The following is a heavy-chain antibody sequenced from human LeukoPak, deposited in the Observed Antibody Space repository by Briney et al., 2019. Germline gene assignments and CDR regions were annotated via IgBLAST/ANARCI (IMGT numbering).Heavy chain of an antibody. Sequence: SETLSLTCAVSGGSISSYYWSWIRQPAGKGLEWIGRIYSTGSTNYNPSLKSRVTMPVDTSKNQFSLRLRSVTAADTAVYYCARQIASAGTAGFDFWGQGALVTVSS. CDR2: IYSTGST. D-gene: IGHD6-13*01. J-gene: IGHJ4*02. V-gene: IGHV4-4*07. CDR3: ARQIASAGTAGFDF. CDR1: GGSISSYY.